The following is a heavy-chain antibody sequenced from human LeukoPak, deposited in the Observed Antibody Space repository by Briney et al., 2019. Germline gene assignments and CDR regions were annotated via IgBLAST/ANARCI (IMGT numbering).Heavy chain of an antibody. CDR2: ISYDGSNK. CDR1: GFTFSSYA. CDR3: AREIGTGSYYNVHYYGMDV. Sequence: LPGRSLRLSCAASGFTFSSYAMHWVRQAPGKGLEWVAVISYDGSNKYYADSVKGRFTISRDNSKNTLYLQMNSLRAEDTAVYYCAREIGTGSYYNVHYYGMDVWGKGTTVTVSS. J-gene: IGHJ6*04. D-gene: IGHD3-10*01. V-gene: IGHV3-30*04.